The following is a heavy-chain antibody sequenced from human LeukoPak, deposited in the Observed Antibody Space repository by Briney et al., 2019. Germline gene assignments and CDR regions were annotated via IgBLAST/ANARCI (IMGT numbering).Heavy chain of an antibody. Sequence: GGSLRLSCAASGFTFDDYTMHWVRQAPRKGLEWVSLISWDGGSTYYADSVKGRFTISRDNSKNSLYLQINSLRTEDTALYYCAKDIEPAAIGRLVDYRGQGTLVTVSS. J-gene: IGHJ4*02. CDR2: ISWDGGST. D-gene: IGHD2-2*01. V-gene: IGHV3-43*01. CDR1: GFTFDDYT. CDR3: AKDIEPAAIGRLVDY.